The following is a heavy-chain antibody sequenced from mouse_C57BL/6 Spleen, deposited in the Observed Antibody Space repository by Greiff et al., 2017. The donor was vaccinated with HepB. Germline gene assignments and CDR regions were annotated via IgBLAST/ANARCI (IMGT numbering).Heavy chain of an antibody. J-gene: IGHJ2*01. Sequence: QVQLQQSGAELVRPGASVTLSCKASGYTFTDYEMHWVKQTPVHGLEWIGAIDPETGGTAYNQKFQGKAILTADKSSSTAYMELRSLTSEDSAVYYCTREKGPYGNDYWGQGTTLTVSS. CDR1: GYTFTDYE. D-gene: IGHD2-1*01. V-gene: IGHV1-15*01. CDR3: TREKGPYGNDY. CDR2: IDPETGGT.